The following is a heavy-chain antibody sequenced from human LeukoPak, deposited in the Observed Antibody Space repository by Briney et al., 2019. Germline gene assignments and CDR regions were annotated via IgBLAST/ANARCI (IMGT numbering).Heavy chain of an antibody. Sequence: VKVSCKASGGTFSSYAISWVRQAPGQGLEWMGGIIPIFGTANYAQKFQGRVTITADESTSTAYMELSSLRSEDTAVYYCARDLTGYDSYYFGMDVWGQGTTVTVSS. CDR1: GGTFSSYA. D-gene: IGHD5-12*01. V-gene: IGHV1-69*13. J-gene: IGHJ6*02. CDR2: IIPIFGTA. CDR3: ARDLTGYDSYYFGMDV.